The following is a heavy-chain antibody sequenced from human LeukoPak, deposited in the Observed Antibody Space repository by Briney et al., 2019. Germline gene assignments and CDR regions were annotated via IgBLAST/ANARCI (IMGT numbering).Heavy chain of an antibody. D-gene: IGHD3-10*01. CDR1: GFTFSSYS. CDR2: ISSSSSTI. CDR3: ARDFRGVRGPPFDY. Sequence: PGGSLRLSCAASGFTFSSYSMNWVRQAPGKGLEWVSYISSSSSTIYYADSVKGRFTISRDNAKNSLYLQMNSLRAEDTAVYYCARDFRGVRGPPFDYWGQGTLVTVSS. J-gene: IGHJ4*02. V-gene: IGHV3-48*04.